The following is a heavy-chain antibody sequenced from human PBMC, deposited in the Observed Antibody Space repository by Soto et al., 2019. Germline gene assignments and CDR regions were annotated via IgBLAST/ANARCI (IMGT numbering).Heavy chain of an antibody. J-gene: IGHJ4*02. CDR1: GYTFINFG. Sequence: GASVKVSCKASGYTFINFGISWVRQAPGQGLEWMGWFNYYNGHTNYAQKLQGRVTMTTDTSTSTAYMELRSLRSDDTAVYYCARVTWELLRFDYWGQGTLVTVSS. CDR2: FNYYNGHT. V-gene: IGHV1-18*01. CDR3: ARVTWELLRFDY. D-gene: IGHD1-26*01.